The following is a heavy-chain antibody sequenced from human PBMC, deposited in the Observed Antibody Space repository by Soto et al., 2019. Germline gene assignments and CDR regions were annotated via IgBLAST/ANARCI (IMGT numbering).Heavy chain of an antibody. CDR2: ITFDGSNT. CDR3: ARVPGAMVAILYIGPLDGREPLCDVDV. V-gene: IGHV3-30*04. Sequence: QMQLVESGGGAVQPGRSLRLSCAASGFTFSYYPMHWVRQAPGKGLEWVAVITFDGSNTYYADSVKGRFTISRDNSKHTLYLQMYSLRGEDTAVYYCARVPGAMVAILYIGPLDGREPLCDVDVWVQGTMVTVSS. J-gene: IGHJ6*02. CDR1: GFTFSYYP. D-gene: IGHD5-18*01.